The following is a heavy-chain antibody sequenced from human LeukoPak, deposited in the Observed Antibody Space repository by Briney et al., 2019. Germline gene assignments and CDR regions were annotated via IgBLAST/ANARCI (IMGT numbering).Heavy chain of an antibody. CDR1: GFSFSSSG. CDR2: IRYDGNKK. CDR3: AKDRLQNFDY. D-gene: IGHD5-24*01. Sequence: GGSLRLSCAASGFSFSSSGMHWVRQAPGKGPEWVAFIRYDGNKKYYADSVKGRFTISRDNSENTVYLQMNSLRAEDTAVHHCAKDRLQNFDYWGQGTLVTVSS. J-gene: IGHJ4*02. V-gene: IGHV3-30*02.